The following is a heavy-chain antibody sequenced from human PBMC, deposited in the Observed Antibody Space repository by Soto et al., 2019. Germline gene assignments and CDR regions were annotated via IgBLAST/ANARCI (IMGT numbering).Heavy chain of an antibody. V-gene: IGHV4-31*03. J-gene: IGHJ6*02. CDR3: ARGGLMNFLEWLPQINYYYGMDV. CDR1: GGSISSGGYY. Sequence: QVQLQESGPGLVKPSQTLSLTCTVSGGSISSGGYYWSWIRQHPGKGLEWIGYIYYSGSTYYNPSLKSRVTISVDTPKNQFPLKLSSVTAADTAVYYCARGGLMNFLEWLPQINYYYGMDVWGQGTTVTVSS. CDR2: IYYSGST. D-gene: IGHD3-3*01.